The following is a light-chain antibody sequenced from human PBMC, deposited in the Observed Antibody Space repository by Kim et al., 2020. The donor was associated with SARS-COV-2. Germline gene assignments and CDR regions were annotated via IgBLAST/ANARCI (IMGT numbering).Light chain of an antibody. V-gene: IGKV3-15*01. CDR1: QSVSSN. CDR2: GAS. J-gene: IGKJ1*01. CDR3: QQYNNWPP. Sequence: SVSPGERATPSGRASQSVSSNLAWYQQKPGQAPRLLIYGASTRATGIPARFSGSGSGTEFTLTISSLQSEDFAVYYCQQYNNWPPFGQGTKVDIK.